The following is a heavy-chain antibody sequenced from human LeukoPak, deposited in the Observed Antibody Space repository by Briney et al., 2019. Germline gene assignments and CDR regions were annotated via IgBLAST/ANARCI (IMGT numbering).Heavy chain of an antibody. CDR3: VRVGCSSTSCYTLDY. J-gene: IGHJ4*02. V-gene: IGHV4-39*07. CDR1: GGSISSSSYY. Sequence: SETLSLTCTVFGGSISSSSYYWGWIRQPPGKGLEWIGSIYYSGSTYYNPSLKSRVTISVDTSKNQFSLKLSSVTAADTAVYYCVRVGCSSTSCYTLDYWGQGTLVTVSS. D-gene: IGHD2-2*02. CDR2: IYYSGST.